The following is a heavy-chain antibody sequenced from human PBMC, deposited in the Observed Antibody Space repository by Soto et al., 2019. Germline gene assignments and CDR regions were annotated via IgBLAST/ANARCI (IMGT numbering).Heavy chain of an antibody. CDR1: GGTFSSYA. V-gene: IGHV1-69*01. CDR3: ARGGGKWEILRIEPDNWLDP. D-gene: IGHD1-26*01. Sequence: QVQLVQSGAEVKKPGSSVKVSCKASGGTFSSYAISWVRQAPGQGLEWMGGIIPIFGTANYAQKFQGRDTITADESTSTAYMELSSLRSEDTAAYYCARGGGKWEILRIEPDNWLDPWGQGTPGTVSS. CDR2: IIPIFGTA. J-gene: IGHJ5*02.